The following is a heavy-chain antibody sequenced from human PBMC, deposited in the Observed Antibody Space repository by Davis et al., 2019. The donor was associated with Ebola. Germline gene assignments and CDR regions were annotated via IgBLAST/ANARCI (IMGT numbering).Heavy chain of an antibody. J-gene: IGHJ6*02. CDR3: ARDIAVAGTSYGMDV. CDR2: ISSSSSYI. D-gene: IGHD6-19*01. V-gene: IGHV3-21*01. Sequence: GESLKISCAASGFTFSSYSMNWVRQAPGKGLEWVSSISSSSSYIYYADSVKGRFTISRDNAKNSLYLQMNSLRAEDTAVYYCARDIAVAGTSYGMDVWGQGTTVTVSS. CDR1: GFTFSSYS.